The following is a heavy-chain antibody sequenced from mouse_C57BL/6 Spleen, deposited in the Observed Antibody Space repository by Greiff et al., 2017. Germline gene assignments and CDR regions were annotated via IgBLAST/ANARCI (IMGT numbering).Heavy chain of an antibody. CDR2: IDPENGDT. CDR3: TSGYYWFAY. D-gene: IGHD2-3*01. V-gene: IGHV14-4*01. CDR1: GFNIKDDY. J-gene: IGHJ3*01. Sequence: EVQLQQSGAELVRPGASVKLSCTASGFNIKDDYMHWVKQRPEQGLEWIGWIDPENGDTEYASKFQGKATITADTSSNTAYLQLSSLTSEDTAVYYCTSGYYWFAYWGQGTLVTVSA.